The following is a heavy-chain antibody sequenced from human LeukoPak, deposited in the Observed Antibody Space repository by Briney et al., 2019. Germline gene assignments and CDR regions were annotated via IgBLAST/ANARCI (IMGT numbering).Heavy chain of an antibody. V-gene: IGHV3-23*01. CDR2: ISGSGGST. CDR1: GFTFSSYG. CDR3: ARAAAGVDP. Sequence: HPGGSLRLSCAASGFTFSSYGMSWVRQAPGKGLEWVSAISGSGGSTYYADSVKGRFTISRDNAKNSLYLQMNSLRAEDTAVYYCARAAAGVDPWGQGTLVTVSS. J-gene: IGHJ5*02. D-gene: IGHD6-13*01.